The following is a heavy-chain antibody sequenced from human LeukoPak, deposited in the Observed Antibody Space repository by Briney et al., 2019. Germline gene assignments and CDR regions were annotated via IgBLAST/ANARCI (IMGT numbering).Heavy chain of an antibody. CDR2: MYYSGST. CDR1: GGSISSSGYY. J-gene: IGHJ3*02. V-gene: IGHV4-39*01. Sequence: SETLSLTCTVSGGSISSSGYYWGWIRQPPGKGLEWIGSMYYSGSTYYNPSLMSRVTIFADTPKNQFSLKLSSVTAADTAVYYCARVNWSGYDFRGAFDIWGQGTMVTVSS. D-gene: IGHD5-12*01. CDR3: ARVNWSGYDFRGAFDI.